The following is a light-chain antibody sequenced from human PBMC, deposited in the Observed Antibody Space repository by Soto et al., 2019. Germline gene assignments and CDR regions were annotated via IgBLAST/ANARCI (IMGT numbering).Light chain of an antibody. CDR3: QQSYST. Sequence: DIQMTQSPASLSASVGERVTISCQASQNVSNFLNWYQQKPGKAPKLLIYDASNMETGVPARFSGRGSGTDFTLTIGRLQPEDFATYCSQQSYSTFGQGTRLEIK. J-gene: IGKJ5*01. CDR1: QNVSNF. V-gene: IGKV1-39*01. CDR2: DAS.